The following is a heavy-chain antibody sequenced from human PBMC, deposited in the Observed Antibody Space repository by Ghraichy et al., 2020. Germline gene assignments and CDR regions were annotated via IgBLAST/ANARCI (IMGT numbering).Heavy chain of an antibody. CDR2: ISSSSSYI. V-gene: IGHV3-21*01. D-gene: IGHD6-19*01. Sequence: GGSLRLSCAASGFTFSSYSMNWVRQAPGKGLEWVSSISSSSSYIYYADSVKGRFTISRDNAKNSLYLQMNSLRAEDTAVYYCAREQEHGYSSGPEYFDYWGQGTLVTVSS. CDR3: AREQEHGYSSGPEYFDY. J-gene: IGHJ4*02. CDR1: GFTFSSYS.